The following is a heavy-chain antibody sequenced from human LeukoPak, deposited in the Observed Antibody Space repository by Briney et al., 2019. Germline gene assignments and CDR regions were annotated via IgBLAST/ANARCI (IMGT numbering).Heavy chain of an antibody. CDR3: TTDYDILTGSNWFDP. D-gene: IGHD3-9*01. J-gene: IGHJ5*02. V-gene: IGHV3-15*01. CDR2: IKSKTDGGTT. CDR1: GFTFSNAW. Sequence: SGGSLRLSCAASGFTFSNAWMSWVRQAPGKGLEWVGRIKSKTDGGTTDYAAPVKGRFTISRDDSKNTLYLQMNSLKTEDTAVYYCTTDYDILTGSNWFDPWGQGTLVTVSS.